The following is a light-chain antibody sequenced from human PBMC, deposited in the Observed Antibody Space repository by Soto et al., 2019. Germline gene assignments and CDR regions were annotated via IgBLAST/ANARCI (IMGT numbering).Light chain of an antibody. CDR2: GNT. V-gene: IGLV1-40*01. CDR3: QSYDSRLSNYV. J-gene: IGLJ1*01. Sequence: QPVLTQPPSVSGAPGQRVTISCTGSSSNIGAGYDVHWYQQFPGTTPKFLIYGNTNRPSGVPDRFSASKSGTSASLDITGLQAEDEAEYFCQSYDSRLSNYVFGGGTKLTVL. CDR1: SSNIGAGYD.